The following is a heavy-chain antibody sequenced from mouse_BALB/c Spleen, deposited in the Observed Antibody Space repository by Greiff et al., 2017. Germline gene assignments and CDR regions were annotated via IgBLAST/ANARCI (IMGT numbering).Heavy chain of an antibody. CDR3: ARPSSTMITTVAY. CDR2: ISSGSSTI. V-gene: IGHV5-17*02. Sequence: DVKLVESGGGLVQPGGSRKLSCAASGFTFSSFGMHWVRQAPEKGLEWVAYISSGSSTIYYADTVKGRFTISSDNPKNTLFLQMTSLRSEDTAMYYCARPSSTMITTVAYWGQGTLVTVSA. D-gene: IGHD2-4*01. J-gene: IGHJ3*01. CDR1: GFTFSSFG.